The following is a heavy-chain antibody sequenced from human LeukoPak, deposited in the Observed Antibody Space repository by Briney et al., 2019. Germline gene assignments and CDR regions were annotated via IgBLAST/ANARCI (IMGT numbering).Heavy chain of an antibody. J-gene: IGHJ4*02. V-gene: IGHV4-59*01. Sequence: SSETLSLTCTVSGGSISSYYWSWIRQPPGKGLEWIGYIYYSGSTNYNPSLKSRVTISVDTSKNQFSLKLSSVTAADTAVYYCARGTRYRYFDYWGQGTLVTVSS. CDR1: GGSISSYY. CDR3: ARGTRYRYFDY. D-gene: IGHD5-18*01. CDR2: IYYSGST.